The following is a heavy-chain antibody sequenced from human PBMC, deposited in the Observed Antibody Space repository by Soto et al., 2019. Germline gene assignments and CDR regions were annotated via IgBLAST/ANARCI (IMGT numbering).Heavy chain of an antibody. CDR1: GGSISSYY. Sequence: QVQLQESGPGLVKPSETLSLTCTVSGGSISSYYWSWIRQPPWKGLEWIGNIHNSGSTNYKPSLKSRVTISVDTSKNQVSLTLSSVTAADTDVYYCARETDSGSYYTFDIWGQGTMVTVSS. CDR2: IHNSGST. CDR3: ARETDSGSYYTFDI. D-gene: IGHD1-26*01. J-gene: IGHJ3*02. V-gene: IGHV4-59*01.